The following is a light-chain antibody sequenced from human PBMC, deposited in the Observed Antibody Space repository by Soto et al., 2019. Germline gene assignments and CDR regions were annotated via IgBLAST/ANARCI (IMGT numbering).Light chain of an antibody. V-gene: IGKV3-11*01. CDR3: QQRSNWPLYT. CDR2: DAS. Sequence: EIVLTQSPATLSFSPGETATLSCRASQSVNHYLAWYQQKPGQAPRLLIYDASNRATGIPARFSGSGSGTDFTLTISSLEPEDFAVYYCQQRSNWPLYTFGQGTKLEIK. CDR1: QSVNHY. J-gene: IGKJ2*01.